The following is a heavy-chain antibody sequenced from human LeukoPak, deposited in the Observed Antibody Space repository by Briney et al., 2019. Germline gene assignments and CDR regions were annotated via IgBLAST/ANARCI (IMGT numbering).Heavy chain of an antibody. Sequence: ASVKVSCKASGYTFTSYDINWVRQAAGQGLEWMGWMNPNSGNTGYAQKFQGRVTITRNTSIITAYMELSSLRSEDTAVYYCARGAGGSSHFDYWGQGTLVTVSS. CDR1: GYTFTSYD. D-gene: IGHD1-26*01. V-gene: IGHV1-8*03. J-gene: IGHJ4*02. CDR3: ARGAGGSSHFDY. CDR2: MNPNSGNT.